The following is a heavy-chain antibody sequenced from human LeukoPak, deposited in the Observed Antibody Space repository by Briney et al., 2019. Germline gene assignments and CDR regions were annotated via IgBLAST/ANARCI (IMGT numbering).Heavy chain of an antibody. V-gene: IGHV1-69*04. CDR2: IIPILGIA. CDR1: GGTFSSYA. CDR3: ASWPRYSGSYGGDY. Sequence: ASVKVSCKASGGTFSSYAISWVRQAPGQGLEWMGRIIPILGIANYAQKFQGRVTITADKSTSTACMELSSLRSEDTAVYYCASWPRYSGSYGGDYWGQGTLVTVSS. D-gene: IGHD1-26*01. J-gene: IGHJ4*02.